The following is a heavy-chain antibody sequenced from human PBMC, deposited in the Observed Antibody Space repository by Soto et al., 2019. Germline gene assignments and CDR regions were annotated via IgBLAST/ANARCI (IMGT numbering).Heavy chain of an antibody. D-gene: IGHD2-8*02. J-gene: IGHJ4*02. Sequence: SETLSLTCSVFGGSISSVNYYWNWIRQLPGKGLEWIGHIDYSGTAYFNPSLRSRVTISLDTSENQFSLKLNSVTAEDTAVYYCVRDQDTYGLAVFNYWGQGTQVTVSS. V-gene: IGHV4-31*02. CDR1: GGSISSVNYY. CDR3: VRDQDTYGLAVFNY. CDR2: IDYSGTA.